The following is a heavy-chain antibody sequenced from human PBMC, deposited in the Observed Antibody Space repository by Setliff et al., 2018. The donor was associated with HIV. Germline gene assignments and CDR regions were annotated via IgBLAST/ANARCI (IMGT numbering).Heavy chain of an antibody. D-gene: IGHD3-22*01. CDR3: ARDPFPSTNYYDSSAYPFAEYFHH. CDR2: IIPIFGTA. V-gene: IGHV1-69*13. J-gene: IGHJ1*01. Sequence: SVKVSCKASGGTFSGYAISWVRQAPGQGLELMGGIIPIFGTANYAQKFQGRVTITADESTSTAYMELSSLRSEDTAVYYCARDPFPSTNYYDSSAYPFAEYFHHWGQGTLVTVSS. CDR1: GGTFSGYA.